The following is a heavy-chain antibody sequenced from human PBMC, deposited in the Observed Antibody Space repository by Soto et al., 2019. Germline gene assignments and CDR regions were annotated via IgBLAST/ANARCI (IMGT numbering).Heavy chain of an antibody. CDR2: ISYDGSNK. Sequence: PGGSLRLSXAASGFTFSSYGMHWVRQAPGKGLEWVAVISYDGSNKYYADSVKGRFTISRDNSKNTLYLQMNSLRAEDTAVYYCARGPNEAHYYGSGAKVYYYYYGMDVWGQGTTVTVSS. D-gene: IGHD3-10*01. J-gene: IGHJ6*02. CDR1: GFTFSSYG. CDR3: ARGPNEAHYYGSGAKVYYYYYGMDV. V-gene: IGHV3-30*03.